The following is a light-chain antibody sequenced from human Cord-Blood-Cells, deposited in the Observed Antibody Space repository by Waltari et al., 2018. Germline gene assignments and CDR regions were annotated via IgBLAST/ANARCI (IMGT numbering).Light chain of an antibody. Sequence: QSALTPPASVSGSPGQSLTISCTGTSSDVGSYNLVSWYHQHPGKAPKLMIYEGSKRPSGVSNRFSGSKSGNTASLTISGLQAEDEADYYCCSYAGSSTLGVFGGGTKLTVL. CDR1: SSDVGSYNL. CDR2: EGS. CDR3: CSYAGSSTLGV. V-gene: IGLV2-23*01. J-gene: IGLJ2*01.